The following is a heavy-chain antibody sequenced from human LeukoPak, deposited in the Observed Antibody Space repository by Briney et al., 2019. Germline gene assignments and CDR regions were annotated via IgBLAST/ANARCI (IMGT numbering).Heavy chain of an antibody. CDR3: ARHASNIAVAGAIFDPIDI. D-gene: IGHD6-19*01. J-gene: IGHJ3*02. CDR2: INYSGTT. CDR1: GGSISTYY. Sequence: SETLSLTCTVSGGSISTYYWSWVRQPPGKGLEWLGYINYSGTTYYNPSLKSRVTISVDTSKNQLSLKLSSVTAADTAVYDCARHASNIAVAGAIFDPIDIWGQGTMVTVSS. V-gene: IGHV4-59*08.